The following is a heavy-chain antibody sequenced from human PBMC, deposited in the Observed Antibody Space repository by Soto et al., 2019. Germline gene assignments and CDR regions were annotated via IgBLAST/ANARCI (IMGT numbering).Heavy chain of an antibody. CDR1: GASISSTNW. CDR3: ARGGAGSDY. D-gene: IGHD1-26*01. CDR2: IFHTGRT. J-gene: IGHJ4*02. Sequence: QVQLQESGPGLVKPSGTLSLTCAVSGASISSTNWWNWVRQPPGKGLEWIGEIFHTGRTNYNPSLRSRVTISVDKSNNQFPLNLTSVTAADTAVYYCARGGAGSDYWGQGTLVTVSS. V-gene: IGHV4-4*02.